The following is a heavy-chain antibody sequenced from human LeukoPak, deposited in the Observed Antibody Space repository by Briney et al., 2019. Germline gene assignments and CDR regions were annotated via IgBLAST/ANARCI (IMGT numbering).Heavy chain of an antibody. Sequence: GASLRLSCAASGFTFSNYAMSWVRQAPGKGLEWVSFIHIAGGTYYADSVRGRFTISRDNPRNTLYLQMNSLRLEDTAVYYCAKPHPAAGTNYYGMDVWGKGTTVTVSS. V-gene: IGHV3-23*01. CDR2: IHIAGGT. D-gene: IGHD6-13*01. J-gene: IGHJ6*04. CDR3: AKPHPAAGTNYYGMDV. CDR1: GFTFSNYA.